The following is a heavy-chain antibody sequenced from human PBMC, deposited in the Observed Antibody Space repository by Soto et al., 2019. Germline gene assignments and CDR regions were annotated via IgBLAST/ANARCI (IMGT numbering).Heavy chain of an antibody. D-gene: IGHD5-18*01. V-gene: IGHV1-2*02. CDR3: ARCLSRGGYSYGLPLHY. CDR1: GYTFTGYY. CDR2: INPNSGGT. J-gene: IGHJ4*02. Sequence: GASVKVSCKASGYTFTGYYMHWVRQAPGQGLEWMGWINPNSGGTNYAQKFQGRVTMTRDTSISTAYMELSRLRSDDTAVYYCARCLSRGGYSYGLPLHYWGQGTLVTVSS.